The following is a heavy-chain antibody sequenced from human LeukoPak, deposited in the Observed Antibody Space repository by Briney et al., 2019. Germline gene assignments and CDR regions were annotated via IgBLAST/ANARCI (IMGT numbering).Heavy chain of an antibody. D-gene: IGHD3-22*01. Sequence: SVKVSCKASGGTSNSHAISWVRQAPGQGLEWMGGIIPNLGTTNRAENFQDRVTLTADKSTNTAYMELTSLTSDDTAVYYCATTNDGGGYQWGDFFDFWGQGTLVTVSS. CDR3: ATTNDGGGYQWGDFFDF. V-gene: IGHV1-69*10. J-gene: IGHJ4*02. CDR1: GGTSNSHA. CDR2: IIPNLGTT.